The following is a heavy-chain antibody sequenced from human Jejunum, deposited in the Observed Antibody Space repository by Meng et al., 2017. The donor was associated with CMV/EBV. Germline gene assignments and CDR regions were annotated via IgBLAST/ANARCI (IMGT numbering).Heavy chain of an antibody. CDR2: ISNRASAI. Sequence: DYCWSWVRQAPGKGLEWISFISNRASAIYYADSVKGRFTVSRDNAKNSLFLQMDNLRVEDTAVYYCARDTAPVPFWGQGTLVTVSS. CDR3: ARDTAPVPF. CDR1: DYC. J-gene: IGHJ4*02. D-gene: IGHD5-18*01. V-gene: IGHV3-11*04.